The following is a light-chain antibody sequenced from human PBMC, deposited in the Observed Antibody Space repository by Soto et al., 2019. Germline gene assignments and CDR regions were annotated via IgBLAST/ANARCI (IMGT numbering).Light chain of an antibody. V-gene: IGKV3-11*01. J-gene: IGKJ1*01. CDR3: QQRSNWPRT. CDR1: QRGISSY. Sequence: VLPQAPCTLPWSPGDRATLSCRASQRGISSYLAWYQQKPGQAPRLLIYDASNRATGIPARFSGSGSGTDFTLTISSLQPEDFAVYYCQQRSNWPRTFGQGTKVDI. CDR2: DAS.